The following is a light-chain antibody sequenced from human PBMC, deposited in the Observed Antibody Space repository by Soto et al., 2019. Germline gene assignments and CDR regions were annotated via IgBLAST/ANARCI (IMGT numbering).Light chain of an antibody. CDR2: IND. CDR3: AAWDDSLNAL. V-gene: IGLV1-44*01. Sequence: QSVLTQPPSASGTPGQRVTISCSGSSSNIGDNTVNWYQQLPGAAPKLLIYINDQRPSGVPDRFSGSKSGTSASLAISGLQPEDEADYYCAAWDDSLNALFGAGTKLTVL. J-gene: IGLJ1*01. CDR1: SSNIGDNT.